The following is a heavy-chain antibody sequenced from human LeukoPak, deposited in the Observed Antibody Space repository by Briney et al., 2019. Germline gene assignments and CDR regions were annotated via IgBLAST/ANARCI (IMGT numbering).Heavy chain of an antibody. D-gene: IGHD2-2*01. CDR1: GGSFSGYY. Sequence: PSETLSLTCAVYGGSFSGYYWSWIRQPPGKGLEWIGEINHSGSTNYNPSLKTPVTISVDTSKNQFSLKLSSVTAADTAVYYCARGHLGYCSSTSFYGYYFDYWGQGTLVTVSS. CDR3: ARGHLGYCSSTSFYGYYFDY. CDR2: INHSGST. V-gene: IGHV4-34*01. J-gene: IGHJ4*02.